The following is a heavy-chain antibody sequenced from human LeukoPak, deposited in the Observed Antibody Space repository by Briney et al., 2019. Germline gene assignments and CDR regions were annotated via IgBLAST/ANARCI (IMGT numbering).Heavy chain of an antibody. Sequence: GGSLRLSCAASGFTVSSNYMSWVRQAPGKGLEWDSVIYSGGSTYYADSVKGRFTISRDNSKNTLYLQMNSLRAEDTAVYYCAKGILTGYYSRYYFDYWGQGTLVTVSS. CDR2: IYSGGST. D-gene: IGHD3-9*01. V-gene: IGHV3-53*01. J-gene: IGHJ4*02. CDR3: AKGILTGYYSRYYFDY. CDR1: GFTVSSNY.